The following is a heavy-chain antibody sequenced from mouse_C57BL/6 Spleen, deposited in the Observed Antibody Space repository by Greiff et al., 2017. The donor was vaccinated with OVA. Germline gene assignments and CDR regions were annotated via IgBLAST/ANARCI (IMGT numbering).Heavy chain of an antibody. Sequence: EVQLQQSGPVLVKPGASVKLSCKASGYTFTDYDMNWVKQSPGKSLEWIGDISPYNGGTSYTQKFKGKATLTVDKSYSTAYMELTSLTSEDSAVYYCARYDCADYWYFDVWGTGTTVTVSS. D-gene: IGHD2-4*01. CDR2: ISPYNGGT. V-gene: IGHV1-19*01. CDR3: ARYDCADYWYFDV. CDR1: GYTFTDYD. J-gene: IGHJ1*03.